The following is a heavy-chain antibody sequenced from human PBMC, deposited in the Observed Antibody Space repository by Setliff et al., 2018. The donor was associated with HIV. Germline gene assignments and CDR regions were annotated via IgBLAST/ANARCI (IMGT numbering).Heavy chain of an antibody. D-gene: IGHD6-13*01. CDR3: ARQSTMAAAAFDY. Sequence: SETLSLTCAVSGGSISSSNWWSWVRQPPGKGLEWNGEIYHSGSTNYNPSLKSRVTISVDKSKNQFSLKLSSVTAADTAVYDCARQSTMAAAAFDYWGQGTLVTVSS. V-gene: IGHV4-4*02. CDR1: GGSISSSNW. J-gene: IGHJ4*02. CDR2: IYHSGST.